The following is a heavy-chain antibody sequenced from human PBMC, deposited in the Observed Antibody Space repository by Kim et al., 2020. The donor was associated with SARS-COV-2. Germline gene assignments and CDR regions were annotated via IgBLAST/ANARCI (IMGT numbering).Heavy chain of an antibody. J-gene: IGHJ5*02. Sequence: KSRVTISVNASKNQFSLKLSSVTAADTAVYYCARGDHSSSWYFPRRWFDPWGQGTLVTVSS. CDR3: ARGDHSSSWYFPRRWFDP. V-gene: IGHV4-34*01. D-gene: IGHD6-13*01.